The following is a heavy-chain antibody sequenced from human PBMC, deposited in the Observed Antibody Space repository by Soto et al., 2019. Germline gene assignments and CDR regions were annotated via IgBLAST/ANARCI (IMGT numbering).Heavy chain of an antibody. J-gene: IGHJ3*02. V-gene: IGHV1-18*01. D-gene: IGHD3-22*01. CDR1: GYTFTSYG. CDR2: ISAYDGNT. CDR3: ARSPGYYYDSSGWWKNRRRAFDI. Sequence: GASVKVSCKASGYTFTSYGISWVRQAPVQGLEWMGWISAYDGNTNYAQKLQGRVTMTTDTSTSTAYMALRSLRSDDTAVYYCARSPGYYYDSSGWWKNRRRAFDIWG.